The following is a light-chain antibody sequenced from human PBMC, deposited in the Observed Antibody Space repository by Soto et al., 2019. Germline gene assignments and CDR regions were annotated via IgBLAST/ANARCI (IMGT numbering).Light chain of an antibody. V-gene: IGLV2-11*01. CDR2: DNN. CDR3: ATWDGSLPGEV. CDR1: SRDVGGYDF. J-gene: IGLJ2*01. Sequence: QSALTQPRSVSGSPGQSVTISCTGTSRDVGGYDFVSWYQKHPGKAPKLLIYDNNKRPSGIPDRFSGSKSGTSGTLDITGLQTGDEADYYCATWDGSLPGEVFGGGTKVTVL.